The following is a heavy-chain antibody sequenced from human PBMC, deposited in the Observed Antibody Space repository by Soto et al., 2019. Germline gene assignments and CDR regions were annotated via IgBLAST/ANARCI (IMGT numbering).Heavy chain of an antibody. CDR2: IDPSDSQT. Sequence: PGQALKVSCKGSGYSFAGYWITWVRQKPGKGLEWMGRIDPSDSQTYYSPSFRGHVTISVTKSITTVFLQWSSLRASDTAMYYCARQIYDSDTGPNFQYFFDFCAQGTPDTVSA. V-gene: IGHV5-10-1*01. D-gene: IGHD3-22*01. CDR1: GYSFAGYW. CDR3: ARQIYDSDTGPNFQYFFDF. J-gene: IGHJ4*02.